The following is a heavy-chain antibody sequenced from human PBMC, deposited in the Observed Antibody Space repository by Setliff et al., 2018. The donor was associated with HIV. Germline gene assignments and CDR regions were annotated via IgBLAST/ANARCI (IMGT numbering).Heavy chain of an antibody. CDR3: SRDQGLELRGDYYYYGMDV. CDR1: GGSIRSHY. J-gene: IGHJ6*02. D-gene: IGHD1-7*01. Sequence: SETLSLTCTVSGGSIRSHYWSWIRQPPWKGLEWIGSFYHTGSTHYNPSLKSRTTMSLDTSRNQVSLKLSSVSAADTAVYYCSRDQGLELRGDYYYYGMDVWGQGTTVTVSS. CDR2: FYHTGST. V-gene: IGHV4-59*11.